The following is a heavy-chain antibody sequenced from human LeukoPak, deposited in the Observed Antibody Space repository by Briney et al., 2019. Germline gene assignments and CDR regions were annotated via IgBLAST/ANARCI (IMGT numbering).Heavy chain of an antibody. CDR3: AKEFNRGLPDY. J-gene: IGHJ4*02. V-gene: IGHV3-30*18. Sequence: GGSLRLSCAASGFTFSTYGMHWVRQAPGKGLEWVAVISYDGSNEYYADSVKGRFTISRDNSKDTLYLQMSSLRAEDTAVYYCAKEFNRGLPDYWGQGTLVTVPS. D-gene: IGHD2-21*01. CDR1: GFTFSTYG. CDR2: ISYDGSNE.